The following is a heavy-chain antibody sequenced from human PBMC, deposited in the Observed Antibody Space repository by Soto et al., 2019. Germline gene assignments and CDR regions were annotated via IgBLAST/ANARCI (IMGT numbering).Heavy chain of an antibody. CDR2: TSYDGNNR. J-gene: IGHJ4*02. Sequence: VQLVESGGGLVKPGGSLRLSCAASGFIFSSYVLSWVRQAPGRGLEWVAATSYDGNNRYYADSVKGRFIISRDNSKNTLDLEMETPRPEDTAVYYCAGVYYGGDSVNNFWGQGTPVTVSS. CDR1: GFIFSSYV. CDR3: AGVYYGGDSVNNF. D-gene: IGHD2-21*02. V-gene: IGHV3-30-3*01.